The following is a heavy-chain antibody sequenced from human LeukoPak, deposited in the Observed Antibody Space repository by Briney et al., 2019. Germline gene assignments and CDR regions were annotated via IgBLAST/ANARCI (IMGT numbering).Heavy chain of an antibody. CDR3: AGYSSSLFEI. D-gene: IGHD6-13*01. V-gene: IGHV4-30-2*01. CDR1: GGSISSGGYY. CDR2: IYHSGST. J-gene: IGHJ3*02. Sequence: SETLSLTCTVSGGSISSGGYYWSWIRQPPGKGLEWIGYIYHSGSTYYNPSLKSRVTISVDRSKNQFSLKLSSVTAADTAVYYCAGYSSSLFEIWGQGTMVTVSS.